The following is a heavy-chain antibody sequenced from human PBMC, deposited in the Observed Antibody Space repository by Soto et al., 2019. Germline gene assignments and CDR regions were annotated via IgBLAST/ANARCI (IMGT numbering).Heavy chain of an antibody. D-gene: IGHD1-1*01. CDR3: PRGRYAHS. CDR2: ISAHNGNT. CDR1: GYGFTTYG. J-gene: IGHJ4*02. V-gene: IGHV1-18*01. Sequence: QVHLVQSGAEVKKPGASVKVSCKGSGYGFTTYGITWVRQAPGKGLEWMAWISAHNGNTDYAQNLQGRVTVTRGTSTSTPYMALRSLRSAVTAVSSCPRGRYAHSWGPGPLVTVSS.